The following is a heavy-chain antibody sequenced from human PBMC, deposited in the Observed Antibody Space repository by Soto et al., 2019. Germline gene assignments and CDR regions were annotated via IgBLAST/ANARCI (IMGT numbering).Heavy chain of an antibody. V-gene: IGHV4-59*08. J-gene: IGHJ4*02. CDR3: AGGEQWLAFGY. CDR2: IYYNGNT. CDR1: SGSISSYY. D-gene: IGHD6-19*01. Sequence: QVQLQESGPGLVKSSETLSLTCTVSSGSISSYYWSWIRQPPGKGLEWNGYIYYNGNTNYNPAIKSRVTISVDTSKNQFSLKLSSVTAADTAVYYCAGGEQWLAFGYWGQGTLVTVSS.